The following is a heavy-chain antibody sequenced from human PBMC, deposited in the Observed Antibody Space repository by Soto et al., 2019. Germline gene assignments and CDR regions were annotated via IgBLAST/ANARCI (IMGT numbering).Heavy chain of an antibody. J-gene: IGHJ6*03. CDR2: IYYSGST. V-gene: IGHV4-59*08. CDR3: ARRGGYDSYYYYYMDV. Sequence: SETLSLTCTVSGGSISSYYWSWIRQPPGKGLEWIGYIYYSGSTNYNPSLKSRVTISVDTSKNQFSLKLSSVTAADTAVYYCARRGGYDSYYYYYMDVWGKGTTVTVPS. D-gene: IGHD5-12*01. CDR1: GGSISSYY.